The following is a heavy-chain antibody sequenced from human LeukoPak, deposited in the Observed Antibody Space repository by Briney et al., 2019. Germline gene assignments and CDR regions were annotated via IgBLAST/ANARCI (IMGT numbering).Heavy chain of an antibody. J-gene: IGHJ4*02. CDR2: INPNSGDT. D-gene: IGHD5-12*01. V-gene: IGHV1-2*02. CDR1: GGTFSSYA. Sequence: GASVKVSCKASGGTFSSYAISWVRQAPGQGLEWMGWINPNSGDTNYAQKFQGRVTMTRDTSISTAYMELSRLTSDDTAVYYCAKNPYEYYFDYWGQGTLVTVSS. CDR3: AKNPYEYYFDY.